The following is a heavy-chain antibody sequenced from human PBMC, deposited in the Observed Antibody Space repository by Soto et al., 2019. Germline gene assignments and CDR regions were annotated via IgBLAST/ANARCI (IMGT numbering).Heavy chain of an antibody. V-gene: IGHV4-39*01. CDR1: GGSIGSSDYD. CDR2: ISYRGNS. D-gene: IGHD2-8*01. J-gene: IGHJ5*02. Sequence: QLQESGPGLVRPSETLSLTCTVSGGSIGSSDYDWGWIRQPPGKGLEWIGSISYRGNSYYNPSLKSRVTISVDTSKSQFSLKLTSVTAADTAVYYCARHPSYCSDGICYTRWFDPWGQGSLVTVSS. CDR3: ARHPSYCSDGICYTRWFDP.